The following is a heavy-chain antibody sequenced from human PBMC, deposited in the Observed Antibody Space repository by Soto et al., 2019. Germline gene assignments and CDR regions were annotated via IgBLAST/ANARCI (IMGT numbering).Heavy chain of an antibody. D-gene: IGHD5-12*01. CDR2: INPNSGGT. J-gene: IGHJ4*02. CDR3: ARSLSVATPVTMEFDY. V-gene: IGHV1-2*04. CDR1: GYTFTGYY. Sequence: QVQLVQSGAEVKKPGASVKVSCKASGYTFTGYYMHWVRQAPGQGLEWMGWINPNSGGTNYAQKFQGWVTMTRDTSISTAYMELSRLRSDDTAVYYCARSLSVATPVTMEFDYWGQGTLVTVSS.